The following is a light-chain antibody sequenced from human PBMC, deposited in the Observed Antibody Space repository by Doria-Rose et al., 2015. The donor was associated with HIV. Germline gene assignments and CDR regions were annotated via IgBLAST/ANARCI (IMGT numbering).Light chain of an antibody. V-gene: IGKV2-28*01. CDR1: HSLLHSNGYNY. Sequence: TQSPLSLSVTPGEPASLSCRSSHSLLHSNGYNYLPWYLHKPGQSPQLLIYLGSNRASGVPDRCSGSGSGTDFTLKISRVQGEDVGIYYCMHPLQIHPTFGQGNRLEIK. CDR2: LGS. CDR3: MHPLQIHPT. J-gene: IGKJ5*01.